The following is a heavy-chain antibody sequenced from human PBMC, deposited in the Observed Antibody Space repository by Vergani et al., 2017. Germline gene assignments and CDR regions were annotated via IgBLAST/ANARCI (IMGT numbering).Heavy chain of an antibody. D-gene: IGHD3-10*01. J-gene: IGHJ4*02. V-gene: IGHV4-34*02. CDR1: GGSLSGYF. Sequence: QVHLQQRGAGVLKPSETLSLTCGVIGGSLSGYFWSWIRQSPGRGLEWIGEITAIGSAKYSPSATSRVTISVDTSRGEFTLTVNSLTAADTGLYFCASRRPRLNLGSRSNAGTFDSWGQGTLVTVSS. CDR3: ASRRPRLNLGSRSNAGTFDS. CDR2: ITAIGSA.